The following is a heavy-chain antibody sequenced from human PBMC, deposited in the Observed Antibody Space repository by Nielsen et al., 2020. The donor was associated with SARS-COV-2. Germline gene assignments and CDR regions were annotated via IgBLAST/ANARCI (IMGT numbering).Heavy chain of an antibody. V-gene: IGHV5-51*01. CDR3: ARGGYYYGSGSYYYYYYGMDV. CDR2: IYPGDSDT. D-gene: IGHD3-10*01. Sequence: QMPGKGLEWMGIIYPGDSDTRYSPSFQSQVTISADKSISTAYLQWSSLKASDTAMYYCARGGYYYGSGSYYYYYYGMDVWGQGTTVTVSS. J-gene: IGHJ6*02.